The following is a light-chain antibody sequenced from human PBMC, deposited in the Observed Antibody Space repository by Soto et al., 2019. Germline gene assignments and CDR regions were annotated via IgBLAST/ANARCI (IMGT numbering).Light chain of an antibody. CDR1: QSVSNN. V-gene: IGKV3-15*01. J-gene: IGKJ1*01. CDR3: QQYNNWPQT. CDR2: GAS. Sequence: EIVLTQSPGTLSLSPGERATLSCRASQSVSNNYLAWYQQKPGRAPRLLIYGASTRATGIPARFSGSGSGTEFTLTISSLQSEDFAVYYCQQYNNWPQTFGQGTKVDIK.